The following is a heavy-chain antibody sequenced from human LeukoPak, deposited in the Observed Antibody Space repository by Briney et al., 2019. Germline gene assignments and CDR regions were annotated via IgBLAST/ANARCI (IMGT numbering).Heavy chain of an antibody. Sequence: PSETLSLTCTVSGDFITAYYWSWIRQPPGKGLEWIGYVYYSGSTEYNPSLRSRVTISLEMYKHQFSLNLTSVTAADTAVYYCASNTGTVFDYWGQGALVTVSS. CDR2: VYYSGST. D-gene: IGHD7-27*01. J-gene: IGHJ4*02. V-gene: IGHV4-59*01. CDR3: ASNTGTVFDY. CDR1: GDFITAYY.